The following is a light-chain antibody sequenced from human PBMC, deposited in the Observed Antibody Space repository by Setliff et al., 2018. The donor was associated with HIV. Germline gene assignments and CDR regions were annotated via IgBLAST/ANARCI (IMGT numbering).Light chain of an antibody. CDR3: SSYTSISTYV. V-gene: IGLV2-14*01. CDR1: SSDVGGYDY. CDR2: DFS. J-gene: IGLJ1*01. Sequence: QSVLTQPDSVSGSPVQSIAISCTGTSSDVGGYDYVSWFQQHPGKAPKLIIYDFSKRPSGVSNRFSESKSDNTASLTISGLQAEDEADYFCSSYTSISTYVFGTGTKVTVL.